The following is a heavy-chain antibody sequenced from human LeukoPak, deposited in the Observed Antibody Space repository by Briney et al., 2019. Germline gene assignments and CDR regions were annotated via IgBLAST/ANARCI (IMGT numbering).Heavy chain of an antibody. V-gene: IGHV4-39*01. D-gene: IGHD1-1*01. J-gene: IGHJ4*02. CDR2: IYYSGST. CDR3: ASGEWVHPDY. CDR1: GGSISSSTYY. Sequence: SETLSLTCNVSGGSISSSTYYWAWLRQPPGKGLEWGGNIYYSGSTYYNPSLKSRVTISVDSPNTQFSLKVSSVTAADTAVYYCASGEWVHPDYWGQGTLVTVSS.